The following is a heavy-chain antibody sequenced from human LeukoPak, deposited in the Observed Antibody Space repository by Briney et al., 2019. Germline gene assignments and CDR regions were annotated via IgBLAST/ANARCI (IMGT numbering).Heavy chain of an antibody. J-gene: IGHJ6*02. CDR2: ISYDGSNK. CDR3: ARGLDPYYYYYGMDV. CDR1: GFIFSTHA. V-gene: IGHV3-30*19. Sequence: PGGSLRLSCATSGFIFSTHAMHWVRQAPGKGLEWVAVISYDGSNKYYADSVKGRFTISRDNSKNTLYLQMNSLRAEDTAVYYCARGLDPYYYYYGMDVWGQGTTVTVSS.